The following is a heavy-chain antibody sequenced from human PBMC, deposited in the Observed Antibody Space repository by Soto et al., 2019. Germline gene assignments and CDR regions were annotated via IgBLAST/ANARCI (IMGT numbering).Heavy chain of an antibody. D-gene: IGHD3-10*01. CDR3: ARSPPANYYGSGSYAD. V-gene: IGHV3-23*04. Sequence: EVQLVESGGGLVKPGGSLRLSCAASGFTFSNAWMSWVRQAPGRGLEWVSTISASGGSTYYANSVKGRFTISKDVFKNTLYLQMNSLRAEDTAKYYCARSPPANYYGSGSYADWGQGTLVTVSS. CDR2: ISASGGST. J-gene: IGHJ4*02. CDR1: GFTFSNAW.